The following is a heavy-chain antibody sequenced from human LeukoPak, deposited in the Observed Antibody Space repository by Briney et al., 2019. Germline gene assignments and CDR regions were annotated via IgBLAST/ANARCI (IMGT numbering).Heavy chain of an antibody. Sequence: ASVKGSCKASGYTFTRYYLHWVRQAPGQGPEWMGIINPSGGQTNYAQKFQGRVTMTRDTSTSAVYMELSSLRSEDTAVYYCARDWNWGSSDAFDIWGQGTMVTVSS. V-gene: IGHV1-46*01. CDR2: INPSGGQT. CDR3: ARDWNWGSSDAFDI. J-gene: IGHJ3*02. D-gene: IGHD7-27*01. CDR1: GYTFTRYY.